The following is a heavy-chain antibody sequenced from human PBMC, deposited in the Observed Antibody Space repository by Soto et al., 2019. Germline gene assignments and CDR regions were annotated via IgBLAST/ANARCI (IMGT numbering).Heavy chain of an antibody. CDR2: IKQDGGEK. D-gene: IGHD2-8*02. Sequence: GGSLRLSCAASGCTVSTNYMNWVRQAPGKGLEWVANIKQDGGEKYYVDSVKGRFTISRDNAKNSLYLQMNSLRAEDTAVYYCGRDTDYGMDVWGLGTTVTVSS. CDR1: GCTVSTNY. J-gene: IGHJ6*02. CDR3: GRDTDYGMDV. V-gene: IGHV3-7*04.